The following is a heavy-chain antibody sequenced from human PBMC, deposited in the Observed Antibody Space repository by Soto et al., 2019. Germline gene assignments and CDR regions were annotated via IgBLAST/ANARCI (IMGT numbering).Heavy chain of an antibody. D-gene: IGHD1-26*01. CDR3: AKDGWELLREPVY. CDR2: ISGSGGST. J-gene: IGHJ4*02. CDR1: GFTFSSYV. Sequence: EVQLLESGGGLVQPGGSLRLSCAASGFTFSSYVMSWVRQAPGKGLEWVSAISGSGGSTYYADSVKGRFTISRDNSKNTLYLQMNSLRAEDTAVYYCAKDGWELLREPVYWGQGTLVTVSS. V-gene: IGHV3-23*01.